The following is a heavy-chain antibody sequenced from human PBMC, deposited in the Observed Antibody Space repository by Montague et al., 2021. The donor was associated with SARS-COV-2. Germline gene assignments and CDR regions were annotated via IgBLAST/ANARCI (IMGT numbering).Heavy chain of an antibody. Sequence: SETLSLTCTVSDGSVISTYPHWHWVRQSPGRGLEWIGGYLFHIDTADYNASLGSRVTISVDTSKNQFSLKLTSVTAADTAAYYCTRGIDSYKTGYWGQGIQVTVSS. CDR1: DGSVISTYPH. V-gene: IGHV4-61*01. D-gene: IGHD6-13*01. CDR2: LFHIDTA. CDR3: TRGIDSYKTGY. J-gene: IGHJ4*02.